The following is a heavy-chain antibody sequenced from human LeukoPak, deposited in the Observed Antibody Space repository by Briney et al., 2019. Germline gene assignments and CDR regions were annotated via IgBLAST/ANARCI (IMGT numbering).Heavy chain of an antibody. V-gene: IGHV4-59*08. CDR1: GGSISSYY. J-gene: IGHJ4*02. CDR2: IYHSGST. Sequence: SETLSLTCTVSGGSISSYYWSWIRQPPGKGLEWIGSIYHSGSTYYNPSLKSRVTISLDTSKNQFSLKLSSVTAADTAVYYCGRGRPYFDYWGQGTLVTVSS. CDR3: GRGRPYFDY.